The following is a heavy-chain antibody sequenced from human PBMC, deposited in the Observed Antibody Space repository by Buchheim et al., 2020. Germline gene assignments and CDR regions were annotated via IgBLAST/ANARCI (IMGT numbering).Heavy chain of an antibody. Sequence: QVQLVESGGGVVQPGRSLRLSCAASGFTFSSYGMHWVRQAPGKGLEWVAVISYDGSNKYYADSVKGRFTISRDNSKNTLYLQMNSLRAEDTAVYYCAKDLGDFWSGYPCYYYYGMDVWGQGTT. D-gene: IGHD3-3*01. CDR2: ISYDGSNK. J-gene: IGHJ6*02. CDR1: GFTFSSYG. V-gene: IGHV3-30*18. CDR3: AKDLGDFWSGYPCYYYYGMDV.